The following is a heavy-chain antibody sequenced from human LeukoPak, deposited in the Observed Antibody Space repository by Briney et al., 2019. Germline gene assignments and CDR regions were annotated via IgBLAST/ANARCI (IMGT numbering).Heavy chain of an antibody. J-gene: IGHJ5*02. V-gene: IGHV3-23*01. CDR3: TRAYTQLGFDP. CDR2: ISGSGGST. D-gene: IGHD2-2*01. Sequence: GGSLRLSCAASGITFSSYAMTWVRQAPGKGLEWVSAISGSGGSTYYADSVKGRFTISRDNSKNTLYLQMNSLKTEDTAVYYCTRAYTQLGFDPWGQGTLVTVSS. CDR1: GITFSSYA.